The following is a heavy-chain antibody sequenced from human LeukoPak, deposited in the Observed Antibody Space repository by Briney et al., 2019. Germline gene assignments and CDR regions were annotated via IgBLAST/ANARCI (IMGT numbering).Heavy chain of an antibody. D-gene: IGHD3-22*01. CDR2: TSGSGGST. Sequence: PGGSLRLSCAASGFTFSSYAMSWVRQAPGKGLEWVSATSGSGGSTYYADSVKGRFTISRDNSKNTLYLQMNSLRAEDTAVYYCAKDMIVVGTTSDYWGQGTLVTVSS. J-gene: IGHJ4*02. CDR1: GFTFSSYA. V-gene: IGHV3-23*01. CDR3: AKDMIVVGTTSDY.